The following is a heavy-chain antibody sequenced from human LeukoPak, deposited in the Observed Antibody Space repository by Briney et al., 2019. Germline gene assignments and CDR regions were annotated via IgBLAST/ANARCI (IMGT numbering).Heavy chain of an antibody. CDR1: GGSISTYY. D-gene: IGHD2-2*02. V-gene: IGHV4-59*08. CDR3: ARRGYCSGTSCYIFDY. CDR2: IYYSGST. Sequence: AETLSLTCTVSGGSISTYYWSRIRQPPGKGLEWIGHIYYSGSTNYNPSLNIRVTISVDTSKNQFSLKLSSVTAADTAVYYCARRGYCSGTSCYIFDYWGQGTLVTVSS. J-gene: IGHJ4*02.